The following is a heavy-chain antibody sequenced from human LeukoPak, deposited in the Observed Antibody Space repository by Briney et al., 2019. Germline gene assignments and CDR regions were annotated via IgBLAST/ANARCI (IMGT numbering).Heavy chain of an antibody. CDR2: ISGSGGST. Sequence: QSGGSLRLSCAASGFTFSSYAMSWVRQAPGKGLEWDSAISGSGGSTYYADSVKGRFTISRDNSKNTLYLQMNSLRAEDTAVYYCAKASALDSSEFDYWGQGTLVTVSS. J-gene: IGHJ4*02. CDR1: GFTFSSYA. CDR3: AKASALDSSEFDY. D-gene: IGHD3-22*01. V-gene: IGHV3-23*01.